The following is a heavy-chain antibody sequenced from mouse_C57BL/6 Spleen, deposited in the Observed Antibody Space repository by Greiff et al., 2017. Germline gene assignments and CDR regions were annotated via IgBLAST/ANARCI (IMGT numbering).Heavy chain of an antibody. CDR3: ARRFPGFAY. CDR2: ILPGSGST. J-gene: IGHJ3*01. V-gene: IGHV1-9*01. Sequence: QVQLKESGAELMKPGASVKLSCKATGYTFTGYWIEWVKQRPGHGLEWFGEILPGSGSTNYNEKFKGKATFTADTSSNTAYMQRSSLTTEDSAIYYCARRFPGFAYWGQGTLVTVSA. CDR1: GYTFTGYW.